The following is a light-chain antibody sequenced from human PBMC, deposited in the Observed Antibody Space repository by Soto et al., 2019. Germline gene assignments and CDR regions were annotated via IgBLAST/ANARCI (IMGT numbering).Light chain of an antibody. J-gene: IGKJ2*03. Sequence: EVVLRQSPGTLSLSPGERASLSCRASQTIGKDYLSWYQHKPGQAPRVLIYGVSSRATGIPERFSGSGSGTDFTLTINTVDPEDSAVYYCQQSGASPLYSFGQGTRLEI. CDR2: GVS. CDR1: QTIGKDY. CDR3: QQSGASPLYS. V-gene: IGKV3-20*01.